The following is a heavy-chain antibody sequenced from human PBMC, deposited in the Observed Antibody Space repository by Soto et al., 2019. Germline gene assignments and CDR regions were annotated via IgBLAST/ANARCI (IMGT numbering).Heavy chain of an antibody. J-gene: IGHJ5*02. CDR3: ARKSSSSSWFDP. CDR2: ISTYDGNT. V-gene: IGHV1-18*01. Sequence: ASVKVSCKASGYTFFTYGITWVRQAPGQGLEWMGWISTYDGNTDYAQKPQGRVTMTTDTSTRTAYMELRSLRSDDTAVYYCARKSSSSSWFDPWGLGTLVTVS. CDR1: GYTFFTYG. D-gene: IGHD6-6*01.